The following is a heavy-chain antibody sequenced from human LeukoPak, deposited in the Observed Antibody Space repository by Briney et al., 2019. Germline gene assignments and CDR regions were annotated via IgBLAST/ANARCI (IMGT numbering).Heavy chain of an antibody. Sequence: SETVSLTCTVSGGSMSDYYWSWIRQPPGKGLEWIGYIYYSGTTNDNPSLKSRVTMSLDTSKNQFSLKLSSVTAADTALCYCARGLGPGGYADYWGQGTLVTVSS. CDR1: GGSMSDYY. CDR3: ARGLGPGGYADY. CDR2: IYYSGTT. V-gene: IGHV4-59*01. J-gene: IGHJ4*02. D-gene: IGHD5-12*01.